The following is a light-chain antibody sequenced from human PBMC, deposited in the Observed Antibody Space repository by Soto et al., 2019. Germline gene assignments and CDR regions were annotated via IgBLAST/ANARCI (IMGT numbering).Light chain of an antibody. Sequence: DIQMTQFPSTLSASVGDRVTITCRASQSISSSLAWYQQKPGKAPKLLIYDASNLESGVPSRFSGSGSGTEFTLTISSLQPDDFATYYCQQYNSYWTFGQGTKV. CDR1: QSISSS. CDR2: DAS. CDR3: QQYNSYWT. J-gene: IGKJ1*01. V-gene: IGKV1-5*01.